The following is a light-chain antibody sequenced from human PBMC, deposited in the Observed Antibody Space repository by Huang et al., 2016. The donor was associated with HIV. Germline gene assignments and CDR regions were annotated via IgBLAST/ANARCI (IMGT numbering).Light chain of an antibody. CDR2: DAS. V-gene: IGKV3-11*01. J-gene: IGKJ5*01. CDR3: QQRTTWPRSIT. CDR1: QSVNSF. Sequence: EIVLTQSPGTLSLSPGERATLSCRASQSVNSFLAWYQQKPCQAPRLLIYDASNRATGIPARFSGSGSGTDFTLTISSLEPDDFAVYYCQQRTTWPRSITFGQGTRLEIK.